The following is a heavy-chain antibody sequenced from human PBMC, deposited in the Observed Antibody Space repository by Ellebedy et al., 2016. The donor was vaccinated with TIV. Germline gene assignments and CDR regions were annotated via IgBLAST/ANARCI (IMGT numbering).Heavy chain of an antibody. D-gene: IGHD3-10*01. CDR3: ARGNRTPYYYGSGNPGPYYYGRDV. J-gene: IGHJ6*02. CDR1: GGSISSYY. CDR2: IYYSGST. V-gene: IGHV4-59*12. Sequence: SETLSLTCTVSGGSISSYYWSWIRQPPGQGLEWIGYIYYSGSTNYNPSLKSRVTVSVDTSKNQFPRRLSSVTAADTAVSYCARGNRTPYYYGSGNPGPYYYGRDVWGQGTTVTLSS.